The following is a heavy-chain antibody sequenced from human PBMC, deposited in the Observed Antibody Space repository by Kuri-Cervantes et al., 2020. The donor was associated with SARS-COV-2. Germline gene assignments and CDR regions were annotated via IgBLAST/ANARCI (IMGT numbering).Heavy chain of an antibody. V-gene: IGHV4-59*01. CDR2: VSYNGAT. CDR1: GDSITNYY. D-gene: IGHD3/OR15-3a*01. Sequence: SETLSLTCTVSGDSITNYYLTWIRQPPGKGLEWIGYVSYNGATAYNPSLKSRVTMSLDTSKNQFSLRLSSVTAADTAVYYCSGRVDLSSVDYWGQGTLVTVYS. CDR3: SGRVDLSSVDY. J-gene: IGHJ4*02.